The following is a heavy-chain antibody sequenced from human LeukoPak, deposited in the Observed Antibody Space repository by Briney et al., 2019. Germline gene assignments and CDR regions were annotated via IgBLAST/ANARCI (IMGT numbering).Heavy chain of an antibody. CDR2: TYDSGSA. V-gene: IGHV4-59*01. CDR3: ATCRDEFGDYGFTS. Sequence: SETLSLTCTVSGGSISSYYWSWIRPPPGRALEWIGYTYDSGSAKVNPSLKSRVTISVDTSKNLFSLKLTSVTAADTAVYYCATCRDEFGDYGFTSWGQGTLVTVSS. D-gene: IGHD4-17*01. J-gene: IGHJ5*02. CDR1: GGSISSYY.